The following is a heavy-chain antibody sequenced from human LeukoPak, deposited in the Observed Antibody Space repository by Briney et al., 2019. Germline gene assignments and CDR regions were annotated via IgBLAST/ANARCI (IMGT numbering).Heavy chain of an antibody. V-gene: IGHV3-23*01. CDR1: GLTFSSYA. J-gene: IGHJ3*02. CDR2: ISGSGGST. Sequence: GRSLRLSCAASGLTFSSYAMSWVGPAPGKGLEWVSAISGSGGSTYYADSVKGRYTISRDNTKNTLYLQMNSLRAEDTAVYYCAKDRVFVVVVAAEINDAFDIWGQGTMVTVSS. CDR3: AKDRVFVVVVAAEINDAFDI. D-gene: IGHD2-15*01.